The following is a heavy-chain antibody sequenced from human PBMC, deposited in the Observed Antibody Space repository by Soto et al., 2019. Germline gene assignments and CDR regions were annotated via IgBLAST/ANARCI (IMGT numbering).Heavy chain of an antibody. CDR3: ARIGWGGDS. CDR1: GGSVRTGSYH. Sequence: SETLSLTCIVSGGSVRTGSYHWIWIRHPPGKGLEWIGFIPNNGSPDYNPSLKSRVVVSIDRSKNQFSLKVNSVTAPDTAVYFCARIGWGGDSWGQGTLVTVSS. D-gene: IGHD7-27*01. V-gene: IGHV4-61*01. J-gene: IGHJ4*02. CDR2: IPNNGSP.